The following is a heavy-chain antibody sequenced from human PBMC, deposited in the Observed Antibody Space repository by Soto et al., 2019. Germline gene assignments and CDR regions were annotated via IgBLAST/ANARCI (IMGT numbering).Heavy chain of an antibody. V-gene: IGHV4-59*01. D-gene: IGHD2-2*02. Sequence: SETLSLSCTVSGGSISSYYWSWIRQPPRKGLEWIGYIYYSGSTNYNPSLKSRVTISVDTSKNQFSLKLSSVTAADTAVYYCARLIGYCSSTSCYTGYYYYMDVWGKGTTVTVSS. CDR2: IYYSGST. CDR3: ARLIGYCSSTSCYTGYYYYMDV. CDR1: GGSISSYY. J-gene: IGHJ6*03.